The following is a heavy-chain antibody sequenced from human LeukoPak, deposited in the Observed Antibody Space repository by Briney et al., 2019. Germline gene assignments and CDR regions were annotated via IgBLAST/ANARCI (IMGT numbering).Heavy chain of an antibody. CDR1: GGSISSYY. J-gene: IGHJ4*02. CDR3: ARRGIVVL. D-gene: IGHD3-22*01. CDR2: IYYSGST. V-gene: IGHV4-59*04. Sequence: SETLSLTCTVSGGSISSYYWSWIRQPPGKGLEWIGYIYYSGSTYYNPSLKSRVTISVDTSKNQFSLKLSSVTAADTAVYYCARRGIVVLWGQGTLVTVSS.